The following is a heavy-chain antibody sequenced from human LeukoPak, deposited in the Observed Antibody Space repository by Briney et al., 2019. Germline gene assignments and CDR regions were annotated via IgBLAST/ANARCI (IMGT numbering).Heavy chain of an antibody. J-gene: IGHJ4*02. CDR3: AQGPHDYGDFVFF. CDR2: IIPIFGIT. Sequence: SVKVSCKASGDTFDRFAITWVRLAPGQGLDWMGRIIPIFGITHYAPHFQGRLTMTADTSTKTAYMELSSLRPDDTAVYYCAQGPHDYGDFVFFWGQGTLVTVTS. D-gene: IGHD4-17*01. V-gene: IGHV1-69*04. CDR1: GDTFDRFA.